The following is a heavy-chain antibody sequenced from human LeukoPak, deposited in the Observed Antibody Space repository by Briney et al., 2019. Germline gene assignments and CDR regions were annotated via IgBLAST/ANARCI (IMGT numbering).Heavy chain of an antibody. D-gene: IGHD4-17*01. V-gene: IGHV4-59*01. CDR2: IYYSGTT. CDR3: AREDPQTTVPEGMDV. CDR1: GGSISHYY. J-gene: IGHJ6*02. Sequence: SETLSLTCTVSGGSISHYYWSWIRQSPGKGLEWIGYIYYSGTTNYNPSLESRVTISVDTSRNQFSLQLRSVTAADTAVYYCAREDPQTTVPEGMDVWGQGTTVIVSS.